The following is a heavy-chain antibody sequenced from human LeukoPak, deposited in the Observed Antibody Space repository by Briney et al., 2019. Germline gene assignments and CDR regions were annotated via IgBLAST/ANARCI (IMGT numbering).Heavy chain of an antibody. CDR1: GGSISGYY. D-gene: IGHD3-22*01. V-gene: IGHV4-59*08. J-gene: IGHJ4*02. Sequence: SDTLSLTCTVSGGSISGYYWSWIRQSPGKRLEWIAYISFTGYTNYNPSHKSRVTISLDTSKTHFSLTLSSLTAADTAVYYCARSPPGWYYDNSGQYYFDTWGQGALVTVSS. CDR2: ISFTGYT. CDR3: ARSPPGWYYDNSGQYYFDT.